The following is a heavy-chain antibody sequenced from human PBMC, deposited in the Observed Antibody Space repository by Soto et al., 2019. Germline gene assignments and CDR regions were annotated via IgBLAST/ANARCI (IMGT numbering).Heavy chain of an antibody. Sequence: EVQLVESGGGLVKPGGSLRLSCAASGFTFSSYSMNWVRQAPGKGLEWVSSISSSSSYIYYADSVKGRFTISRDNAKNSLYLQMNSPRAEDTAAYSCARPHPPGRPDYYIDAWGKGTTVTVSS. V-gene: IGHV3-21*01. CDR1: GFTFSSYS. D-gene: IGHD6-6*01. J-gene: IGHJ6*03. CDR2: ISSSSSYI. CDR3: ARPHPPGRPDYYIDA.